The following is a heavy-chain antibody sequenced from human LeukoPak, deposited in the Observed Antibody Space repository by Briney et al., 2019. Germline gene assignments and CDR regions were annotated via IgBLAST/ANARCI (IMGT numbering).Heavy chain of an antibody. D-gene: IGHD3-22*01. CDR1: GYTLTKLS. J-gene: IGHJ5*02. CDR3: ATSFYDSSGYKSWFDP. V-gene: IGHV1-24*01. Sequence: ASVKVSCKVSGYTLTKLSMHWVRQAPGKGLEWMGGFDPEDGETIYAQKFQGRVTMTEDTSTDTAYMELSSLRSEDTAVYYCATSFYDSSGYKSWFDPWGQGTLVTVSS. CDR2: FDPEDGET.